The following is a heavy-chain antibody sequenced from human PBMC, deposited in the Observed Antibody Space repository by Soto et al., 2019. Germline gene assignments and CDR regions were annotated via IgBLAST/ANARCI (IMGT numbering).Heavy chain of an antibody. CDR2: IIPIFGTA. CDR1: GGTFSSYA. J-gene: IGHJ5*02. D-gene: IGHD2-2*01. Sequence: QVQLVQSGAEVKKPGSSVKVSCKASGGTFSSYAISWVRQAPGQGLEWMGGIIPIFGTANYAQKFQGRVTKSADEFTSKAYMELGSLGFGGTAVYYCAGAQGSLSWDIVVVPAAIGFDPWGQGTLVTVSS. CDR3: AGAQGSLSWDIVVVPAAIGFDP. V-gene: IGHV1-69*01.